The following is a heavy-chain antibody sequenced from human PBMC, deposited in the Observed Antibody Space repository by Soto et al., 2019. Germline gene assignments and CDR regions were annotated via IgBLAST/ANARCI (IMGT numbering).Heavy chain of an antibody. J-gene: IGHJ6*02. CDR3: TKRRNVLRFLEWSSGMEV. CDR1: GSTFSNYG. CDR2: ISDDGSNK. Sequence: PGGSLRLSCAASGSTFSNYGMHWVRQAPGKGLEWVAFISDDGSNKYYADSMKGRFTMSRDNSKRTLYLQMSSLRVEDTAVYYCTKRRNVLRFLEWSSGMEVWGQGTTVTVSS. V-gene: IGHV3-30*18. D-gene: IGHD3-3*01.